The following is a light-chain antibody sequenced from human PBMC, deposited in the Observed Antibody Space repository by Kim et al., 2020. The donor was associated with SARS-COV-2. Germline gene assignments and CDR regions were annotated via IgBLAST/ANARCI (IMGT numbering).Light chain of an antibody. CDR2: DVT. CDR1: SSDVGRYNY. V-gene: IGLV2-11*01. J-gene: IGLJ3*02. CDR3: SSYAGSYTWV. Sequence: QSVTIACNGTSSDVGRYNYVSWYQQHPGKAPKLMIYDVTKRPSGVPDRFSGSKSGNTASLTISGLQAEDETDYYCSSYAGSYTWVFGGGTKLTVL.